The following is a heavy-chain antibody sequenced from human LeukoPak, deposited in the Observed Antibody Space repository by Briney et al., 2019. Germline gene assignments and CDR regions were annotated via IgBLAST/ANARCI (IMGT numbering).Heavy chain of an antibody. CDR2: ISSSSTYI. CDR1: GFTFSSYT. J-gene: IGHJ6*02. CDR3: ARDSRKWGTYSYYYGMDV. V-gene: IGHV3-21*01. Sequence: GGSLRLSCAASGFTFSSYTMNWVRQAPGKGLEWVSSISSSSTYIYYADSVKGRFTISRDNAKNSLYLQMNSLRAEDTAVYYCARDSRKWGTYSYYYGMDVWGQGTTVTVSS. D-gene: IGHD3-16*01.